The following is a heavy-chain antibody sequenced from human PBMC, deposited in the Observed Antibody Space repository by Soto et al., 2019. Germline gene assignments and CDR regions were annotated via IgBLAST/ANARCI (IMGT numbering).Heavy chain of an antibody. CDR2: IYWNDDK. Sequence: SGPTLVNPTQTLTLTCTFSGFSLSTSAVGVGWIRQPPGKALEWLALIYWNDDKRYSPSLKSRLTITKDTSKNQVVLTLTNMDPVDTATYYCAHRLGYSYGRYFDYWGQGTLVTVFS. CDR1: GFSLSTSAVG. CDR3: AHRLGYSYGRYFDY. V-gene: IGHV2-5*01. D-gene: IGHD5-18*01. J-gene: IGHJ4*02.